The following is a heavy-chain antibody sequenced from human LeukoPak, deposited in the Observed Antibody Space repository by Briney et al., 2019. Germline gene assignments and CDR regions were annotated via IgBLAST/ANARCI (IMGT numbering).Heavy chain of an antibody. D-gene: IGHD2-8*02. Sequence: ASVKVSCKASGYTFTSYGISWVRQAPGQGLEWMGWMNPNSGNTGYAQKFQGRVTMTRNTSISTAYMELSSLRSEDTAVYYCARGLGGGVDYYYYGMDVWGQGTTVTVSS. CDR3: ARGLGGGVDYYYYGMDV. CDR2: MNPNSGNT. J-gene: IGHJ6*02. CDR1: GYTFTSYG. V-gene: IGHV1-8*02.